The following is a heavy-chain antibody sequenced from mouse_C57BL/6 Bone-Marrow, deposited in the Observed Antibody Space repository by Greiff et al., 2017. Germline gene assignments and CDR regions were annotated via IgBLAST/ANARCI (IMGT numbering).Heavy chain of an antibody. CDR3: ARENYDSEDAMDY. CDR1: GFTFSSYA. J-gene: IGHJ4*01. D-gene: IGHD2-4*01. Sequence: EVKLVESGGGLVKPGGSLKLSCAASGFTFSSYAMSWVRQTPEKRLEWVATISDGGSYTYYPDNVKGRFTISRDNAKNNLYLQMSHLKSEDTAMYYCARENYDSEDAMDYWGQGTSVTVSS. V-gene: IGHV5-4*01. CDR2: ISDGGSYT.